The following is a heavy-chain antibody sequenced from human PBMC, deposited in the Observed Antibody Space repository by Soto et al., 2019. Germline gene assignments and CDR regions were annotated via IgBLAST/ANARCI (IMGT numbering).Heavy chain of an antibody. CDR3: ASTRYDFWSGATTYFDY. V-gene: IGHV4-34*01. J-gene: IGHJ4*02. D-gene: IGHD3-3*01. Sequence: SETLSLTCAVYGGSFSGYYWSWIRQPPGKGLEWIGEINHSGSTNYNPSLKSRVTISVDTSKTQFSLKLSSVTDADTAVYYCASTRYDFWSGATTYFDYWGQGTLVTVSS. CDR1: GGSFSGYY. CDR2: INHSGST.